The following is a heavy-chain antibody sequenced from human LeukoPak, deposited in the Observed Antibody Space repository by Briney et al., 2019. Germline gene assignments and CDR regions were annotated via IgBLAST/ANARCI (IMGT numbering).Heavy chain of an antibody. CDR2: IRSK. J-gene: IGHJ3*02. V-gene: IGHV3-30-3*01. CDR3: SRHEESSGWYDTAHDAFDI. CDR1: GFTFSGSA. Sequence: PGGSLRLSCAASGFTFSGSAMHWVRQASGKGLEWVGRIRSKDATSVKGRFTISRDDSKNTAYLQMNSLKTEDTAVYYCSRHEESSGWYDTAHDAFDIWGQGTMVTVSS. D-gene: IGHD6-19*01.